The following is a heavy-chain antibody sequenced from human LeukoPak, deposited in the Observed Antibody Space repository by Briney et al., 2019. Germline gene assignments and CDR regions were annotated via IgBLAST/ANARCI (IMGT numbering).Heavy chain of an antibody. D-gene: IGHD3-22*01. V-gene: IGHV1-18*01. J-gene: IGHJ3*01. CDR1: GYTFTSYG. CDR2: ISAYNGNT. Sequence: ASVKVSCKASGYTFTSYGISWVRQAPGQGLEWMGWISAYNGNTNYAQKLQGRVTMTTDTSTSTAYMELRSLRSDDTAVYYCARDRPPMHYYDSSGYCYWGQGTMVTVSS. CDR3: ARDRPPMHYYDSSGYCY.